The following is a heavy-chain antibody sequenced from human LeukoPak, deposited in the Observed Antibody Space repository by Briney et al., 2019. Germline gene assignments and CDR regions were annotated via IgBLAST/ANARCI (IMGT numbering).Heavy chain of an antibody. CDR1: GYTFTSYD. CDR2: MNPNSGGT. J-gene: IGHJ4*01. V-gene: IGHV1-2*02. CDR3: ASRKLGNDY. D-gene: IGHD7-27*01. Sequence: GASVKVSCKASGYTFTSYDINWVRQATGQGLEWMGWMNPNSGGTNYAQKFQGRVTMTRDTSISTAYMELSRLRSDDTAVYYCASRKLGNDYWGQGTLVTVSS.